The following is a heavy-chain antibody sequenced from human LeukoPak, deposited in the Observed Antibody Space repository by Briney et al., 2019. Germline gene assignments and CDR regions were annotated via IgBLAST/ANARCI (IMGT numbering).Heavy chain of an antibody. D-gene: IGHD6-13*01. Sequence: SETLSLTCTVSGYSISNNFYWAWIRQSPGKGLEWIVSINHSWSTYYNPSLKSRVTISVDTSKNQFSLKLTSVTAADTAVYYCARVVGLTGYSSSWYSGYYYYMDVWGKGTTVTVSS. CDR2: INHSWST. CDR3: ARVVGLTGYSSSWYSGYYYYMDV. J-gene: IGHJ6*03. V-gene: IGHV4-38-2*02. CDR1: GYSISNNFY.